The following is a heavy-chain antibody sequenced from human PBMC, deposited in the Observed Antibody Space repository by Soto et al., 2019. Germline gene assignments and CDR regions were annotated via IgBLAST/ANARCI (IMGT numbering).Heavy chain of an antibody. CDR3: ARGVRT. CDR1: GASISSGGPYY. Sequence: QVQLQESGPGLVKPSQTLSLTCTVSGASISSGGPYYWSWIRQHPGKGLEWIGYIFYSGSTDYNPSLKSRVSISLDTSKNQFSLKLSSVTAADTAVYYCARGVRTWGQGTLVTVSS. J-gene: IGHJ5*02. CDR2: IFYSGST. V-gene: IGHV4-31*03. D-gene: IGHD2-8*01.